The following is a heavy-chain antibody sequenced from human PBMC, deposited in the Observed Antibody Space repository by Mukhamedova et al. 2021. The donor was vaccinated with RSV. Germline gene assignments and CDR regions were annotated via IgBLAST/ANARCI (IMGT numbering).Heavy chain of an antibody. D-gene: IGHD3-3*01. CDR2: ISFSGST. Sequence: GSISFSGSTYYTPSLKSRVTIAVDTSKNQLSLKLRSVSAADTGVYYCARHSIRDDYRDFWSGYYGWFDPWGQGTLVTVSS. J-gene: IGHJ5*02. CDR3: ARHSIRDDYRDFWSGYYGWFDP. V-gene: IGHV4-39*01.